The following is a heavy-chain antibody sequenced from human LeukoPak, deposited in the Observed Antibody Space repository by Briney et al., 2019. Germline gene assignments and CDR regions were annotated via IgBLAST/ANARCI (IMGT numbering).Heavy chain of an antibody. J-gene: IGHJ6*02. CDR2: IYYSGST. CDR3: ARVRAYGDYTRYYYYYGMDV. V-gene: IGHV4-59*01. Sequence: SETLSLTCTVSGGSISSYYWSWIRQPPGKGLEWIGYIYYSGSTNYNPSLKSRVTISVDTSKNQFSLKLSSVTAADTAVYYCARVRAYGDYTRYYYYYGMDVWGQGTTVTVSS. D-gene: IGHD4-17*01. CDR1: GGSISSYY.